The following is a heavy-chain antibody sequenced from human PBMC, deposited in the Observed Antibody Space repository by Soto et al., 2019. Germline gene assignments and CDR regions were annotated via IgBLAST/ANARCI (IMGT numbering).Heavy chain of an antibody. CDR3: VREFSGRYFDY. J-gene: IGHJ4*02. V-gene: IGHV1-46*01. D-gene: IGHD3-10*01. Sequence: QVQLVQSGAEVKKTGASLMLSCKTSGYPFTTYYLHWVRQAPGHGREWMGIVFPADGATNYAQEFRGRVIMTREKSTSTAYMQLLSMRSEDTAVYYCVREFSGRYFDYWGQGSLVTVSS. CDR1: GYPFTTYY. CDR2: VFPADGAT.